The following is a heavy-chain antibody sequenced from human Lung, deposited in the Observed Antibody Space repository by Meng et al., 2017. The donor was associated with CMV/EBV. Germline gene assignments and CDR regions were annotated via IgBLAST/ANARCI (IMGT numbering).Heavy chain of an antibody. CDR1: GGSISSYY. J-gene: IGHJ6*02. V-gene: IGHV4-59*13. D-gene: IGHD3-10*01. Sequence: SETLSLTXTVSGGSISSYYWSWIRKPQGKGLEDIGFIYYSRSTSYNPSLTSQVTISVSTSKIQFYLKLSSVTDADTAVYCCASHGSGSYFDGMDVWGQGTTVTVSS. CDR3: ASHGSGSYFDGMDV. CDR2: IYYSRST.